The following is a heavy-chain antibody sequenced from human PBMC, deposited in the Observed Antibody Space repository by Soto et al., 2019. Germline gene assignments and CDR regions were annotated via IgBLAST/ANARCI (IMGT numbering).Heavy chain of an antibody. CDR3: ARDHYKREHPQNYYYYYGMDV. CDR2: IIPIFGTA. V-gene: IGHV1-69*13. J-gene: IGHJ6*02. CDR1: GGTFSSYA. Sequence: SVKVSCTASGGTFSSYAISWVRQAPGQGLEWMGGIIPIFGTANYAQKFQGRVTITADESTSTAYMELSSLRSEDTDVYYCARDHYKREHPQNYYYYYGMDVWGQGTTVTVSS. D-gene: IGHD1-26*01.